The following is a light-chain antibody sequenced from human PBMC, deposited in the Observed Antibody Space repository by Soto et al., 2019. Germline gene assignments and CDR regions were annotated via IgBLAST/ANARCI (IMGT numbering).Light chain of an antibody. Sequence: EIVLTQSPGTLSLSPGERATLSCRASQNVGSRYLARYQQKPGQTPRLLIYGTSNRATGIAGRFSGSGSGTDFSLTISSLEPGDLAVYYCQRYGSSPRTFGQGTKVEIK. CDR3: QRYGSSPRT. V-gene: IGKV3-20*01. J-gene: IGKJ1*01. CDR1: QNVGSRY. CDR2: GTS.